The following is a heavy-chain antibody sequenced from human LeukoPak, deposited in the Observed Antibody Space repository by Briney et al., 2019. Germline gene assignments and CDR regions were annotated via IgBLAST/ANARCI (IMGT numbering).Heavy chain of an antibody. CDR1: GGTFSSYA. V-gene: IGHV1-69*05. CDR2: IIPIFGTA. Sequence: ASVKVSCKASGGTFSSYAISWVRQAPGQGLEWMGGIIPIFGTANYAQKFQGRVTITTDESTSTAYMELSSLRSEDTAVYYCARGGGGYSGSYYYYYYMDVWGKGTTVTVSS. D-gene: IGHD1-26*01. CDR3: ARGGGGYSGSYYYYYYMDV. J-gene: IGHJ6*03.